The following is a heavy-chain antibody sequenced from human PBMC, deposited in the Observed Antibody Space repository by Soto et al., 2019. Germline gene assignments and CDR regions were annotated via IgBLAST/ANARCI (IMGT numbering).Heavy chain of an antibody. V-gene: IGHV4-59*01. Sequence: SETLSLTCNVSGASMRSYYWTWMRLSPGKGLEWIGDIFYSGSTNLNPSLRSRLSISIDTSKNKFSLMLNYVTAADTAVYYCARDLTCCGLDVWGQGTTVTVSS. J-gene: IGHJ6*02. D-gene: IGHD3-9*01. CDR2: IFYSGST. CDR3: ARDLTCCGLDV. CDR1: GASMRSYY.